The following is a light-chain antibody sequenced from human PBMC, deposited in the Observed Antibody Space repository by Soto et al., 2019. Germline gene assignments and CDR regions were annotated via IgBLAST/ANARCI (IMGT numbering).Light chain of an antibody. CDR2: RNN. V-gene: IGLV1-47*01. J-gene: IGLJ2*01. CDR1: GSNIESNF. Sequence: QSVLTQPPSASGTPGQRVTISCSWRGSNIESNFVYWYQQFPGTAPRLLIYRNNQRPSGVPDRFSGSKSGTSASLAISALRSEDEADYYCTVWDDSLRGRLFGGGTKLTV. CDR3: TVWDDSLRGRL.